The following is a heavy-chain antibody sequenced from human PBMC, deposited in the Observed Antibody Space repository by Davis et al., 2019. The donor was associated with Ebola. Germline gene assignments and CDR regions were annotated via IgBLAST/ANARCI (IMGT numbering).Heavy chain of an antibody. CDR3: ASQPLDPILGYCSGGSCYNWFDP. D-gene: IGHD2-15*01. V-gene: IGHV1-69*06. CDR2: IIPIFGTA. Sequence: SVKVSCKASGGTFSSYAISWVRQAPGQGLEWMGGIIPIFGTANYAQKFQGRVTITADKSTSTAYMELSSLRSEDTAVYYCASQPLDPILGYCSGGSCYNWFDPWGQGTLVTVSS. J-gene: IGHJ5*02. CDR1: GGTFSSYA.